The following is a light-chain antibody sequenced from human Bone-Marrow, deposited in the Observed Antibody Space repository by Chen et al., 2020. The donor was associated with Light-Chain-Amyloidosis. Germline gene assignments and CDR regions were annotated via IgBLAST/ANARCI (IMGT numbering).Light chain of an antibody. CDR1: NIGSTS. CDR3: QVWDRRSDRPV. Sequence: SYVLTQPSSASVAPGQTATIACGGNNIGSTSVHWYQQTPGQAPLLVVYDDSDRPSGIPERLSGSNSGNTATLTISRVEAGDEADYYCQVWDRRSDRPVFGGGTKLTVL. CDR2: DDS. V-gene: IGLV3-21*02. J-gene: IGLJ3*02.